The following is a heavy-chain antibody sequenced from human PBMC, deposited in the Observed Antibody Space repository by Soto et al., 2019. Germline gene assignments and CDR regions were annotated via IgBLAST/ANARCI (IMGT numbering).Heavy chain of an antibody. CDR2: IYYSGST. J-gene: IGHJ5*02. CDR3: ARPYSNFQFDP. D-gene: IGHD4-4*01. Sequence: SSETLSLTCTVSGGSISSYYWSWIRQPPGKGLEWIGYIYYSGSTNYNPSLKSRVTISVDTSKNQFSLKLSSATAADTAVYYCARPYSNFQFDPWGQGTQVTVSS. V-gene: IGHV4-59*01. CDR1: GGSISSYY.